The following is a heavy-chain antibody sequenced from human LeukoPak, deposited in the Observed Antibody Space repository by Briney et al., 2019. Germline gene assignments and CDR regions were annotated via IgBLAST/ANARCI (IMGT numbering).Heavy chain of an antibody. V-gene: IGHV5-51*01. CDR3: ARVITMIRGVPDRFDP. D-gene: IGHD3-10*01. Sequence: GESLKISCKDSGHRFTVYWIVWLRQMPGKGLEWMGIIYPGDSDSRYSPSFQGQVTISADKSISTAYLQWSSLKPADTGMYYCARVITMIRGVPDRFDPWGQGTLVTVSS. CDR2: IYPGDSDS. J-gene: IGHJ5*02. CDR1: GHRFTVYW.